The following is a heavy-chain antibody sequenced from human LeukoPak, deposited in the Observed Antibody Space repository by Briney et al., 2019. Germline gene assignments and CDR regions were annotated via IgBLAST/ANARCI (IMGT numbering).Heavy chain of an antibody. D-gene: IGHD2-21*01. Sequence: ASVKVSCKASGYTFSSYYIHWVRQAPGQGLEWMGIINPSGGSTTYAQKFQGRVTMTRDTSTSTVYMELSSLRSEDTAVYYCARVLFRYGFMNYFDYWAQGTLVTVSS. CDR3: ARVLFRYGFMNYFDY. CDR1: GYTFSSYY. V-gene: IGHV1-46*01. CDR2: INPSGGST. J-gene: IGHJ4*02.